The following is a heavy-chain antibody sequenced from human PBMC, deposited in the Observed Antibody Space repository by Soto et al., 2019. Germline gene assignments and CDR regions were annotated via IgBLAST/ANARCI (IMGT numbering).Heavy chain of an antibody. D-gene: IGHD6-13*01. CDR3: ARGYSSSGYDSRYSYGMDV. CDR1: GGTFSSYA. CDR2: IIPIFGTA. J-gene: IGHJ6*02. V-gene: IGHV1-69*13. Sequence: SVKVSCKASGGTFSSYAISWVRQAPGQGLEWMGGIIPIFGTANYAQKFQGRVTITADESTSTAYMELSSLRSGDTAVYYCARGYSSSGYDSRYSYGMDVWGQGTTVTVSS.